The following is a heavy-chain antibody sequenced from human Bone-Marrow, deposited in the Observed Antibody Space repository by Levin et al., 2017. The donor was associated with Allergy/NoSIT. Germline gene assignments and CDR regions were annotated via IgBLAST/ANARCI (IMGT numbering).Heavy chain of an antibody. CDR1: GFAFGDFA. Sequence: GGSLRLSCTTSGFAFGDFAMSWFRQAPGKGLEWVGFIRSQAFGGTTDCAASVKDRFIISRDDLKSIAYLQMNSLKTEDTAVFYGTRGNGDFETNYYYGLDVWGQGTTVTVSS. CDR3: TRGNGDFETNYYYGLDV. D-gene: IGHD4-17*01. V-gene: IGHV3-49*03. CDR2: IRSQAFGGTT. J-gene: IGHJ6*02.